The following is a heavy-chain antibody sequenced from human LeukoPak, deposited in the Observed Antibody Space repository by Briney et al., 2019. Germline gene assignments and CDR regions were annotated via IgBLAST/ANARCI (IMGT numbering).Heavy chain of an antibody. CDR2: IYYSGST. CDR1: GGSISSYY. D-gene: IGHD5-18*01. J-gene: IGHJ3*02. V-gene: IGHV4-59*01. Sequence: SETLSLTCTVSGGSISSYYWSWIRQPPGKGLEWIGYIYYSGSTNYNPSLKSRVTISVDTSKNQFSLKLSSVTAADTAVYYCARDGAVDTALGAGGAFDIWGQGTMVTVSS. CDR3: ARDGAVDTALGAGGAFDI.